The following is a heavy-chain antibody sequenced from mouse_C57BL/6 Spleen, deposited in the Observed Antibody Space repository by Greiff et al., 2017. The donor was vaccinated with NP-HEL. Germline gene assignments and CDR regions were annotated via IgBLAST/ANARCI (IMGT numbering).Heavy chain of an antibody. D-gene: IGHD1-1*01. J-gene: IGHJ2*01. CDR1: GYSFTDYN. V-gene: IGHV1-39*01. CDR2: INPNYGTT. Sequence: LVESGPELVKPGASVKISCKASGYSFTDYNMNWVKQSNGKSLEWIGVINPNYGTTSYNQKFKGKATLTVDQSSSTAYMQLNSLTSEDSAVYYCARDYYGSSLGYFDYWGQGTTLTVSS. CDR3: ARDYYGSSLGYFDY.